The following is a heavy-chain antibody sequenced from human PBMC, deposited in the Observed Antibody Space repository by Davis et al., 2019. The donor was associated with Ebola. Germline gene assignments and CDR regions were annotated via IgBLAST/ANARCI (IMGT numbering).Heavy chain of an antibody. Sequence: SAKVSCKASAGTSSSYGTSWVRHAPGQGLDWMGGIIPVFGIPKYAQKFQGRVTITADESTSTAYMELSSLRSEDTAVYYCARDRYSDGSGYFFEQSHWGQGTLVTVSS. CDR3: ARDRYSDGSGYFFEQSH. D-gene: IGHD3-22*01. CDR1: AGTSSSYG. J-gene: IGHJ4*02. V-gene: IGHV1-69*13. CDR2: IIPVFGIP.